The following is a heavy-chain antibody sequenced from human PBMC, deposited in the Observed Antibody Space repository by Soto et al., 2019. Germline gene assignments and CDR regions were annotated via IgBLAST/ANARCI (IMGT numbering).Heavy chain of an antibody. CDR1: EFTFSSYA. CDR3: ARVKTDYSNPRGPFFFYGMDV. Sequence: QVQLVESGGGVVHPERSLRLSCSASEFTFSSYAMHWVRQAPGKGPVWVAGISYDGGHKFYGDSVRGRFTISRDSSKTTVFLQMNSLRPEDTAAYYCARVKTDYSNPRGPFFFYGMDVWGQGTTVTVSS. D-gene: IGHD4-4*01. CDR2: ISYDGGHK. J-gene: IGHJ6*02. V-gene: IGHV3-30-3*01.